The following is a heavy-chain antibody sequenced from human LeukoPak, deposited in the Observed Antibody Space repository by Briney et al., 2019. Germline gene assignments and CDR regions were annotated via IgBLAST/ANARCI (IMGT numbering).Heavy chain of an antibody. J-gene: IGHJ5*02. Sequence: RPAEALSLTCTGSGASISSYYWSWTRPPPGKGLEWIRYIYYSGSTNYNPSLKSRVTISVDTSKNQFSLKLSSLTAADTAVYDCARGQVRGVIWLDPWGQGTLVTVSS. CDR1: GASISSYY. CDR2: IYYSGST. V-gene: IGHV4-59*01. CDR3: ARGQVRGVIWLDP. D-gene: IGHD3-10*01.